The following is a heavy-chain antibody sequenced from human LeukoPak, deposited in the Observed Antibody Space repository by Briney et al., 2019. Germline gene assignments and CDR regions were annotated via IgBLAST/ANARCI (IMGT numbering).Heavy chain of an antibody. CDR2: IYTSGST. CDR3: ARDITSTSYYDY. D-gene: IGHD2-2*01. J-gene: IGHJ4*02. Sequence: GGSLRLXCAASGFAVSTTYMSWVRQAPGKGLEWVSVIYTSGSTYYADSVKGRFTISRDNSKNTVYLQMNSLRAEDTAVYYCARDITSTSYYDYWGQGTLVTVSS. CDR1: GFAVSTTY. V-gene: IGHV3-53*01.